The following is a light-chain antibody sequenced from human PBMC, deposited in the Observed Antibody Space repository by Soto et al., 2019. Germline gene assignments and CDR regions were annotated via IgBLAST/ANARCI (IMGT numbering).Light chain of an antibody. CDR2: KAS. V-gene: IGKV1-5*03. Sequence: DIQMTQSPSTLSASEGDRVTITCRASQSINNWLAWYQQKPGKAPKLLISKASNLKSGVPSRFSGTGSGTEFTLTISSLQPDDFASYYCQQYDSYPFTFGGGTKGEI. CDR3: QQYDSYPFT. CDR1: QSINNW. J-gene: IGKJ4*01.